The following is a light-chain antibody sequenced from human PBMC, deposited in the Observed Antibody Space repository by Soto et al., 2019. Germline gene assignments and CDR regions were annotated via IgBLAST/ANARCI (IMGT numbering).Light chain of an antibody. Sequence: EIVLTQSPGTLSLSPGERATLSCRASQSVSSSYLAWYQQKPGQAPRLLIYGASSRATGIPDRFRGSGSGTDFNLTISRLEPEDFAVYYCQPYGSSPRTFGQGTKVESK. J-gene: IGKJ1*01. CDR3: QPYGSSPRT. CDR1: QSVSSSY. CDR2: GAS. V-gene: IGKV3-20*01.